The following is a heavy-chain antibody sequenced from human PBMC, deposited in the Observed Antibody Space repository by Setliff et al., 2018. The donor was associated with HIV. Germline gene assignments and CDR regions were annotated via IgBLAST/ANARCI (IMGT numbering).Heavy chain of an antibody. CDR1: GFTFSNYW. CDR2: IKTDNSST. CDR3: AREGPPVDVAGRYLQH. Sequence: GESLKISCAVSGFTFSNYWMHWVRQVPGKGLEWVSRIKTDNSSTDYADSVKGRFTISRDNGRNTLYLQMNSLRDEDSAVYHCAREGPPVDVAGRYLQHWGRGTLVTVSS. J-gene: IGHJ1*01. V-gene: IGHV3-74*01. D-gene: IGHD2-15*01.